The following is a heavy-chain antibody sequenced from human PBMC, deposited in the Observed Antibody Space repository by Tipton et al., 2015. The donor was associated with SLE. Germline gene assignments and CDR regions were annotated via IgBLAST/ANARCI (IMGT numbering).Heavy chain of an antibody. CDR3: ARLRYSSSWYYFDY. V-gene: IGHV4-59*08. CDR2: IYYSGST. CDR1: GGSISSRY. D-gene: IGHD6-13*01. Sequence: TLSLTCTVSGGSISSRYWSWIRQPPGKGLEWIGYIYYSGSTNYNPSLKSRVTMFVDTSKNQFSLKLSSVTAADTAVYYCARLRYSSSWYYFDYWGQGTLVTVSS. J-gene: IGHJ4*02.